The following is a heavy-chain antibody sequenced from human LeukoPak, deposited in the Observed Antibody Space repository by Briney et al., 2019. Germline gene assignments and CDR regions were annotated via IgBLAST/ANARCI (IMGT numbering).Heavy chain of an antibody. D-gene: IGHD3-3*01. Sequence: GGSLRLSCAASGFTFSSYGTHWVRQAPGKGLEWVAVISYDGSNKYYADSVKGRFTISRDNSKNTLYLQMNSLRAEDTAVYYCAKDLSGYPFYGMDVWGQGTTVTVSS. J-gene: IGHJ6*02. V-gene: IGHV3-30*18. CDR1: GFTFSSYG. CDR3: AKDLSGYPFYGMDV. CDR2: ISYDGSNK.